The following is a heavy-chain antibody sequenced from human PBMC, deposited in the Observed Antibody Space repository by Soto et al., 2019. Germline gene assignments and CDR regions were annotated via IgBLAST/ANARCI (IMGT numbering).Heavy chain of an antibody. CDR1: GYNFVSHG. J-gene: IGHJ6*02. V-gene: IGHV1-18*01. CDR2: IGGYNGNT. Sequence: QIHLVQSGPEVKRPGASVNVSCKTSGYNFVSHGITWVRQVPGQGLEWMGWIGGYNGNTDYAQKLKGRVTMTTEIPTSTAYRALKSLRPNERGVYYCARGGGPNKDSDLDVWGQGTTLTVSS. D-gene: IGHD2-15*01. CDR3: ARGGGPNKDSDLDV.